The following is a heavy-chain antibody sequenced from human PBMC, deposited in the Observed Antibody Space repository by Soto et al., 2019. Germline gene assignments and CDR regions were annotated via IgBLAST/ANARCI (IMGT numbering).Heavy chain of an antibody. Sequence: GGSLRLSCAASGFTFSNYAMSWVRQAPGKGLEWVSTITGWDAGTSYADSVKGRFTISRDNSRNTLHLQMNSLRAEDTAVYYCAKDAPGSGWLSDYWGQGTRVTVSS. CDR2: ITGWDAGT. CDR1: GFTFSNYA. V-gene: IGHV3-23*01. CDR3: AKDAPGSGWLSDY. J-gene: IGHJ4*02. D-gene: IGHD3-22*01.